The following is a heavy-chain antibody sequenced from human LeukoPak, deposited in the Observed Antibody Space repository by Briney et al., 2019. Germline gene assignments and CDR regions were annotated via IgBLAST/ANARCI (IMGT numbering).Heavy chain of an antibody. CDR2: IIPNSGGT. V-gene: IGHV1-2*02. CDR1: GYTFSDYS. D-gene: IGHD2-2*01. J-gene: IGHJ4*02. Sequence: GASVKVSCKASGYTFSDYSIHWVRQAPGQGLEWMGWIIPNSGGTHYAQNFQGRVSMTGDTSSSTAYMELSRLRSDDTAVYYCAREEVRSTGRFDNGGPGTLVSVSS. CDR3: AREEVRSTGRFDN.